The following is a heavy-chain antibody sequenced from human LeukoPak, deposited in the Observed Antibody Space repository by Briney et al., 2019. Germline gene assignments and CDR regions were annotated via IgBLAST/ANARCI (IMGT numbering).Heavy chain of an antibody. CDR1: GFTFSTSG. Sequence: GGSLRLSCAASGFTFSTSGMHWVRQAPGKGLEWVAVIWHDGSYKYYADSVKGRFTISRDNAKNSLSLQMHSLRAEDTAVYYCARGAYDYVWGSYRYTPGAFDYWGQGTLVTVSS. CDR2: IWHDGSYK. V-gene: IGHV3-33*01. CDR3: ARGAYDYVWGSYRYTPGAFDY. J-gene: IGHJ4*02. D-gene: IGHD3-16*02.